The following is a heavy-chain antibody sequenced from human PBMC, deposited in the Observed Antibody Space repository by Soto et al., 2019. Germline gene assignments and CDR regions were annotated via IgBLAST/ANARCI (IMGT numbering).Heavy chain of an antibody. J-gene: IGHJ4*02. Sequence: EVQLLESGGGLVQPGGSLRLSCAASGFTFSSYAMSWVRQAPGKGLEWVSAISGSGGSTYYEDSVKGRFTIFRHNSKNTLYLQMNSLRAEDTAVYYCAKDPPGLCSGCSCYLDCWGQGTLVTVSS. CDR2: ISGSGGST. D-gene: IGHD2-15*01. CDR1: GFTFSSYA. CDR3: AKDPPGLCSGCSCYLDC. V-gene: IGHV3-23*01.